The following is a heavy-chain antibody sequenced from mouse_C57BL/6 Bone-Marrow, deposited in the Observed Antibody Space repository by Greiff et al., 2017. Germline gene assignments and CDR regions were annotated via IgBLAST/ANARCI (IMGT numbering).Heavy chain of an antibody. J-gene: IGHJ4*01. V-gene: IGHV5-16*01. CDR3: ARGPLTGTCYYAMDY. CDR2: INYDGSST. Sequence: EVKLVESEGGLVQPGSSMKLSCTASGFTFSDYYMAWVRQVPEKGLEWVANINYDGSSTYYLDSLKSRFIISRDNAKNILYLQMSSLKSEDTATYYCARGPLTGTCYYAMDYWGQGTSVTVSS. D-gene: IGHD4-1*01. CDR1: GFTFSDYY.